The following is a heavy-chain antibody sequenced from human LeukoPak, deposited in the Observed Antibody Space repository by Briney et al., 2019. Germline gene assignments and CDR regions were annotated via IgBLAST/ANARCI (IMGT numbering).Heavy chain of an antibody. J-gene: IGHJ1*01. V-gene: IGHV3-21*01. CDR3: AKDSHDSGEIAEYFQH. CDR2: ISSSSSYI. D-gene: IGHD3-9*01. CDR1: GFTFSSYS. Sequence: PGGSLRLSCAASGFTFSSYSMNWVRQAPGKGLEWVSSISSSSSYIYYADSVKGRFTISRDNAKNSLYLQMNSLRAEDTAVYYCAKDSHDSGEIAEYFQHWGQGTLVTVSS.